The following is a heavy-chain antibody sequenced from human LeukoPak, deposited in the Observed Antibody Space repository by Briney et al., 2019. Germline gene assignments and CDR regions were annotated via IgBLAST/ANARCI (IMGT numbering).Heavy chain of an antibody. D-gene: IGHD6-19*01. J-gene: IGHJ4*02. Sequence: PSETLSLTCTVSGGSISSYYWSWIRQPPGKGLEWIGYIYYSGSTNYNPSLKSRVTISVDTSKNQFSLKLSSVTAADTAVYYCARGHSSGWYEYNYFDYWGQGTLVTVSS. CDR2: IYYSGST. V-gene: IGHV4-59*01. CDR1: GGSISSYY. CDR3: ARGHSSGWYEYNYFDY.